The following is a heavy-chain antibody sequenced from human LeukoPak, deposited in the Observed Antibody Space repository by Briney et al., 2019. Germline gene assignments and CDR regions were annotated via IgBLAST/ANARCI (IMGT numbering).Heavy chain of an antibody. CDR1: GFTFSSYA. V-gene: IGHV3-23*01. J-gene: IGHJ3*01. CDR2: ISGSGDIK. CDR3: ARDPMGYESVHAFDV. D-gene: IGHD5-12*01. Sequence: PGGSLRLSCAASGFTFSSYAMSWVRQAPGKGLEWVSGISGSGDIKVYADSVKGRFTISRDNSKDTLYLQMNSLGAEDTALYFCARDPMGYESVHAFDVWGHGTMVSVSS.